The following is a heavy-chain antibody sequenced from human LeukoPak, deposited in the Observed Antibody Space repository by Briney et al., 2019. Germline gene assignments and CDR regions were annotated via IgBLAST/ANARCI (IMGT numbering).Heavy chain of an antibody. J-gene: IGHJ4*02. Sequence: NPSETLSLTCAVYGGSFSGYYWSWIRQPPGKGLEWIGEINHSGSTNYNPSLKSRVTISVDTSKNQFSLKLSSVTAADTAVYYCASGYYYDSSGYPNYWGQGTLVTVSS. CDR3: ASGYYYDSSGYPNY. CDR2: INHSGST. D-gene: IGHD3-22*01. V-gene: IGHV4-34*01. CDR1: GGSFSGYY.